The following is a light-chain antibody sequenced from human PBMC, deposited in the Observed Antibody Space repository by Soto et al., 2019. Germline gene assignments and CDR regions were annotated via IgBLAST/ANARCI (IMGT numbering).Light chain of an antibody. V-gene: IGKV3-11*01. CDR2: DAS. CDR3: QQRF. J-gene: IGKJ3*01. Sequence: EVVLTQSPGTLSLSPGERATLSCRASQNVSSYVAWYQQKPGQSPRLLIYDASKRVTGIPARFSGSGSGADFTLTISSLEPEDFAFYYCQQRFFGPGTKVDLK. CDR1: QNVSSY.